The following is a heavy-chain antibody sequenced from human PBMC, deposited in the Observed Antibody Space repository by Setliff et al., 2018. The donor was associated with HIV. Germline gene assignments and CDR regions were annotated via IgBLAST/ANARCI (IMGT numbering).Heavy chain of an antibody. CDR3: AREGRQLWFFDF. J-gene: IGHJ4*02. Sequence: SETLSLTCTVSGGSISAYYWNWFRQPAGKGLEWIGRVYIRWSPNSNPSLMSRVTTSIDTSKNQFFLRLSSVTAADAAVYYCAREGRQLWFFDFWGQGALVTVSS. CDR1: GGSISAYY. D-gene: IGHD5-18*01. V-gene: IGHV4-4*07. CDR2: VYIRWSP.